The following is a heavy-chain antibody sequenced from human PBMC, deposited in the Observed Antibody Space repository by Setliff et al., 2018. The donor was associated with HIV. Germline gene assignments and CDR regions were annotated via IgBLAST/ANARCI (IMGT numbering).Heavy chain of an antibody. CDR3: AREAYYSGSGNYPYN. J-gene: IGHJ4*02. D-gene: IGHD3-10*01. CDR2: VYPSDGST. CDR1: GYTFTSYY. Sequence: GASVKVSCKASGYTFTSYYMHWVRQAPGQGLEWMGMVYPSDGSTSYAQKFQGRVTMTRDTSTSTVYMGLSSLTSEDTAVYYCAREAYYSGSGNYPYNWGQGTLVTVSS. V-gene: IGHV1-46*01.